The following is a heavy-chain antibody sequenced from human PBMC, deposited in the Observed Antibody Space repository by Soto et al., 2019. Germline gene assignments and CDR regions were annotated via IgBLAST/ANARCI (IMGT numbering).Heavy chain of an antibody. CDR2: INPSGGST. J-gene: IGHJ4*02. V-gene: IGHV1-46*01. D-gene: IGHD3-22*01. CDR3: ARDNRDSSGYYTLYYFDD. Sequence: QVQLVQSGAEVKKPGASVKVSCKASGYTFTSYYMHWVRQAPGQGLEWIGIINPSGGSTSYAQKFQGRVTMTRDTSTSTVYMELSSLRSEDTAVYYCARDNRDSSGYYTLYYFDDWGQGTLVTVAS. CDR1: GYTFTSYY.